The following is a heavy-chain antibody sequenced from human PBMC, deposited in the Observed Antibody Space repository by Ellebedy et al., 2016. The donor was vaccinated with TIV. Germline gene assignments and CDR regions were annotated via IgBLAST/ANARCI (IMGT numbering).Heavy chain of an antibody. J-gene: IGHJ6*02. Sequence: SETLSLTXTVSGGSISSSSYYWGWIRQPPGKGLEWIGSIYYSGRTYYNPSLKSRVLISVDTSKNQFSLRLSSVTAADTAVYYCARLAYSSSSRDYYYGMDVWGQGTTVTVSS. V-gene: IGHV4-39*01. CDR3: ARLAYSSSSRDYYYGMDV. CDR2: IYYSGRT. CDR1: GGSISSSSYY. D-gene: IGHD6-6*01.